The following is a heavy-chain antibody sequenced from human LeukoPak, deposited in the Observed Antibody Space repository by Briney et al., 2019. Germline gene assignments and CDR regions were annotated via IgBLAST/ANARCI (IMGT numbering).Heavy chain of an antibody. V-gene: IGHV1-18*01. Sequence: ASVKVSCKASGYTFTSYGITWVRQAPGQGLEWMGWISAYDGNTKSAQKFQGRVIMTTDTSTSTAFMELRSLRSDDTAVYYCARGISSSYGDLDYWGQGTLVTVSS. J-gene: IGHJ4*02. CDR3: ARGISSSYGDLDY. D-gene: IGHD4-17*01. CDR1: GYTFTSYG. CDR2: ISAYDGNT.